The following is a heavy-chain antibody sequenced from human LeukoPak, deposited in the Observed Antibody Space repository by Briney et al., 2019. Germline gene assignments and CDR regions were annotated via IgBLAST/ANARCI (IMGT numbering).Heavy chain of an antibody. J-gene: IGHJ6*02. D-gene: IGHD4-17*01. CDR2: ISYDGSNK. CDR3: ARARNGADYYCGMDV. Sequence: GGSLRLSCAASGFTFSSYAMHWVRQAPGKGLEWVAVISYDGSNKYYADSVKGRFTISRDNSKNTLYLQMNSLRAEDTAVYYCARARNGADYYCGMDVWGQGTTVTVSS. V-gene: IGHV3-30*04. CDR1: GFTFSSYA.